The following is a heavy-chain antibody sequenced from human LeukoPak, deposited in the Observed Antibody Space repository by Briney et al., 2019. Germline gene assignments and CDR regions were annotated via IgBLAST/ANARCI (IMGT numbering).Heavy chain of an antibody. D-gene: IGHD5-24*01. J-gene: IGHJ4*02. CDR2: IKSNSGGI. CDR1: GYTLTDHH. CDR3: ARDPVDGYGHLDY. Sequence: ASVKVSCKASGYTLTDHHTHWVRQAPGQGLEWMGWIKSNSGGIRYAQEFQGRVTITRDASSSTVYLEISCLRSDDTAIYYCARDPVDGYGHLDYWGQGVQVTVSS. V-gene: IGHV1-2*02.